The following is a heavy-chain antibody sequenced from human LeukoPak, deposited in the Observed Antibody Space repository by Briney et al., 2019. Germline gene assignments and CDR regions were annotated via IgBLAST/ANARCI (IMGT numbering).Heavy chain of an antibody. CDR1: GFALSSHW. Sequence: GGSLRLSSAASGFALSSHWMTWVRQVPGRGPEWVANVNRDGSETYYLDSVKGRFTISKDNAKNSLYLQMNSLRAEDTALYHCARNNGMDVWGQGTTVIVSS. V-gene: IGHV3-7*03. CDR2: VNRDGSET. CDR3: ARNNGMDV. J-gene: IGHJ6*02.